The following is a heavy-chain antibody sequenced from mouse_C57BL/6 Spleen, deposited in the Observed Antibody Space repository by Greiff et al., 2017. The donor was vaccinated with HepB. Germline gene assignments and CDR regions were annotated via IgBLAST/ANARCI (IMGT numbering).Heavy chain of an antibody. CDR2: IYPGSGNT. D-gene: IGHD3-1*01. CDR3: ARWGLGYAMDY. Sequence: VQLQQSGPELVKPGASVKISCKASGYSFTSYYIHWVKQRPGQGLEWIGWIYPGSGNTKYNEKFKGKATLTADTSSSTAYMQLSSLTSEDSAVYYCARWGLGYAMDYWGQGTSVTVSS. V-gene: IGHV1-66*01. J-gene: IGHJ4*01. CDR1: GYSFTSYY.